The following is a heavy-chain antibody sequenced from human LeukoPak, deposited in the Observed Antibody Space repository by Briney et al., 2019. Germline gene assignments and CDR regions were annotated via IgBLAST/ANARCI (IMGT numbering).Heavy chain of an antibody. D-gene: IGHD3-22*01. J-gene: IGHJ4*02. Sequence: ASVKVSCKASGYTFTGYYMHWVRQAPGQGLEWMGWINPNSGGTNYAQKFQGRVTMTRDTSISTAYMELSRLRSDDTAVYYCARARYYDSSGHYGPTDYWGQGTLVTVSS. CDR2: INPNSGGT. CDR3: ARARYYDSSGHYGPTDY. CDR1: GYTFTGYY. V-gene: IGHV1-2*02.